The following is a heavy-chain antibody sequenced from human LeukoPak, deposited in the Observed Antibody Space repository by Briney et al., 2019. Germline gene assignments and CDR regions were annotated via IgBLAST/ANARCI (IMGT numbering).Heavy chain of an antibody. J-gene: IGHJ4*02. Sequence: PGGSLRLSCAASGFTFSTYSMNWVRQAPGKGLECISYISSSGSTIHYADSVKGRFTISGDNAKNSLYLQMNSLRDEDTAVYYCARGDTPIDYWGQGTLVTVSS. CDR2: ISSSGSTI. V-gene: IGHV3-48*02. CDR1: GFTFSTYS. D-gene: IGHD2-15*01. CDR3: ARGDTPIDY.